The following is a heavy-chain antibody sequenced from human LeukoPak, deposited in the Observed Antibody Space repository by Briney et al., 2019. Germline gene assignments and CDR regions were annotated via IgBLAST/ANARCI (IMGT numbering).Heavy chain of an antibody. CDR1: GYIFTSDA. Sequence: ASVKVSCKASGYIFTSDAMHWMRQAPGQGLEWMGRINTNTGNPTYAQGFTGRFVFSLDTSITTAYLQITSLKTEDTAVYYCARGLSSGSYSPGFDYWGQGTLVTVSS. D-gene: IGHD1-26*01. J-gene: IGHJ4*02. CDR3: ARGLSSGSYSPGFDY. V-gene: IGHV7-4-1*02. CDR2: INTNTGNP.